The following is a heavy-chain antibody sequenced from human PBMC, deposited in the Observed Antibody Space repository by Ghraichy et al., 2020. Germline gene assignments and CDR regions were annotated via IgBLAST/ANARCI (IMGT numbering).Heavy chain of an antibody. Sequence: GGSLRLSCAASGFTFSNFGMHWVRQAPGKGLEWVSLISHDGSKKYYADSVKGRFTISRDNSKSTLHLQMNSPRADDTAIYYCAKDSSGWYTSLNYFYYGMDVGGHGTMVTVSS. CDR2: ISHDGSKK. V-gene: IGHV3-30*18. CDR3: AKDSSGWYTSLNYFYYGMDV. D-gene: IGHD6-19*01. J-gene: IGHJ6*02. CDR1: GFTFSNFG.